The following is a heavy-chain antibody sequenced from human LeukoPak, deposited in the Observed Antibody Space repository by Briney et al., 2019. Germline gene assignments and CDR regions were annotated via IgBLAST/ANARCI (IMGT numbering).Heavy chain of an antibody. J-gene: IGHJ4*02. CDR2: INHSGST. V-gene: IGHV4-34*01. CDR1: GGSFSGYY. Sequence: SETLSLTCAVYGGSFSGYYWSWIRQPPGKGLEWIGEINHSGSTNYNPSLKSRVTISVDTSKNQFSLKLSSVTAADTAVYYCARGTDYWGQGTLVTVSS. CDR3: ARGTDY.